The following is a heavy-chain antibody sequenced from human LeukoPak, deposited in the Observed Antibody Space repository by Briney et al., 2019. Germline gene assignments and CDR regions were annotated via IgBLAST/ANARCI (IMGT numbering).Heavy chain of an antibody. V-gene: IGHV3-48*01. J-gene: IGHJ4*02. D-gene: IGHD1-26*01. Sequence: AGGSLRLSCAASGCTFSSYSMNWVRQAPGKGLEWVSYISSSSSTIYYADSVKGRFTISRDNAKNSLYLQMNSLRAEDTAVYYCARGGSLNFDYWGQGTLVTVSS. CDR2: ISSSSSTI. CDR1: GCTFSSYS. CDR3: ARGGSLNFDY.